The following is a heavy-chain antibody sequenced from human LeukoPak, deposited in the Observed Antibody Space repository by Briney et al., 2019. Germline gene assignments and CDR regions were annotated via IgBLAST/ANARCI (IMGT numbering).Heavy chain of an antibody. V-gene: IGHV3-30-3*01. J-gene: IGHJ4*02. CDR3: ARGGSGGYYYGSSGYCDY. CDR1: GFIFSSYA. Sequence: GGSLRLSCAASGFIFSSYAMHWVRQAPGKGLEWVTVISDDGTNKYYADSVKGRFIMSRDNSKNTLYLQMNSLRAEDTAVYYCARGGSGGYYYGSSGYCDYWGQGTLVTVSS. D-gene: IGHD3-22*01. CDR2: ISDDGTNK.